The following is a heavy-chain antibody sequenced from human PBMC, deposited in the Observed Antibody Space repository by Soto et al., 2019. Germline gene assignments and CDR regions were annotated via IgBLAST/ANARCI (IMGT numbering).Heavy chain of an antibody. CDR1: GFTFSSYA. CDR3: AGGRSHYYYYGMDV. J-gene: IGHJ6*02. D-gene: IGHD3-3*01. Sequence: GGSLRLSCAASGFTFSSYAMSWVRQAPGKGLEWVSVIYSGGSTYYADSVKGRFTISRDNSKNTLYLQMNSLRAEDTAVYYCAGGRSHYYYYGMDVWGQGTTVTVSS. V-gene: IGHV3-66*01. CDR2: IYSGGST.